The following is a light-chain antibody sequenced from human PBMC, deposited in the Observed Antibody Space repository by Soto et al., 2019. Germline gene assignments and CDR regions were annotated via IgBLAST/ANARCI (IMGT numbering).Light chain of an antibody. V-gene: IGKV3-20*01. CDR2: GAS. J-gene: IGKJ4*01. CDR3: QQYGNSPLT. Sequence: EIVLTQSPGTLSLSPGDRATLSCRASQSVRSTYLAWYQQKPGQAPRLLIYGASSRATGIPDRFSGSGSGTDFTLTISRLEPEDFAVYYCQQYGNSPLTCGGGTKVDIK. CDR1: QSVRSTY.